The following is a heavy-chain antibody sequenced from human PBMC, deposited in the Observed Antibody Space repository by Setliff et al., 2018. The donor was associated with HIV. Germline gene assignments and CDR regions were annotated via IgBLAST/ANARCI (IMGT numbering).Heavy chain of an antibody. V-gene: IGHV4-61*02. Sequence: SETLSLTCTVSGDSVTSDSYYWSWIRQPAGKTLEWIGRIYFSGSTNYNPSLKSRVTISVDTSKNQFSLKLSSVTAADTAVYYCARDGVSIVVVPAAIHYYYYMDVWGKGTTVTVSS. CDR2: IYFSGST. CDR3: ARDGVSIVVVPAAIHYYYYMDV. D-gene: IGHD2-2*02. CDR1: GDSVTSDSYY. J-gene: IGHJ6*03.